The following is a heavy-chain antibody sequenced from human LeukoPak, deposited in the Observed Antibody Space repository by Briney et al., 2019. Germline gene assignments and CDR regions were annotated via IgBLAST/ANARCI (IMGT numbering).Heavy chain of an antibody. CDR2: INPGNGDT. D-gene: IGHD2-15*01. CDR3: ARERWHCRVNCYSVYYYALDV. V-gene: IGHV1-3*01. J-gene: IGHJ6*02. Sequence: ASVKVSCKGSGYTFTNYAAHWVRQAPGQRLEWLGWINPGNGDTKYSQNFQGRVTVTSDTSAATAYVELNSLTSEDTAVYYCARERWHCRVNCYSVYYYALDVWGQGTTVTVSS. CDR1: GYTFTNYA.